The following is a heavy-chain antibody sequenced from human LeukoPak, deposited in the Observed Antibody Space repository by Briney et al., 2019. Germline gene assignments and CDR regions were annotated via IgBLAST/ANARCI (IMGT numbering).Heavy chain of an antibody. CDR3: ARNDAYYDILTGYWRYYYYMDV. CDR2: INPNSGGT. CDR1: GYTFTGYY. V-gene: IGHV1-2*02. Sequence: ASVKVSCKASGYTFTGYYMHWVRQAPGQGLEWMGWINPNSGGTNYAQTLQGRVTMTTDTSTSTAYMELRSLRSDDTAVYYCARNDAYYDILTGYWRYYYYMDVWGKGTTVTVSS. J-gene: IGHJ6*03. D-gene: IGHD3-9*01.